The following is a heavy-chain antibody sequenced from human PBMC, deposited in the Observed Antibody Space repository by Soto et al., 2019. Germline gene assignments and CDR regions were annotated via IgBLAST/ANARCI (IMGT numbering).Heavy chain of an antibody. CDR2: IIPIFGTA. CDR1: GGTFSSYA. Sequence: ASVKVSCKASGGTFSSYAISWVRQAPGQGLEWMGGIIPIFGTANYAQKFQGRVTITADESTSTAYMELSSLRSEDTAVYYCARSSSGIAARPGYWYFDLWGRGTLVTVSS. V-gene: IGHV1-69*13. CDR3: ARSSSGIAARPGYWYFDL. D-gene: IGHD6-6*01. J-gene: IGHJ2*01.